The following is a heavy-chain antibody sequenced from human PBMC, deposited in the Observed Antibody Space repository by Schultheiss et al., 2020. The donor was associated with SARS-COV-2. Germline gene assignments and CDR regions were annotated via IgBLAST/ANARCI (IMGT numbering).Heavy chain of an antibody. CDR1: GFMFSSYA. V-gene: IGHV3-23*03. CDR3: AKDQSKLELLYYYYYGMDV. CDR2: IHSRGDI. Sequence: GGSLRLSCAASGFMFSSYAMHWVRQAPGKGLEWVSVIHSRGDIDYADSVKGRFTISRDNSKNTLYPQMNSLRAEDTAVYYCAKDQSKLELLYYYYYGMDVWGQGTTVTVSS. D-gene: IGHD1-7*01. J-gene: IGHJ6*02.